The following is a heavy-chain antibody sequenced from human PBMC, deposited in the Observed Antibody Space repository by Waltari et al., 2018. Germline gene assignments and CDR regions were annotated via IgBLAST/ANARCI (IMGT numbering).Heavy chain of an antibody. CDR2: ISSSSRTI. Sequence: EVQLVESGGGLVQPGGSLRLSCAASGFTFSSYSMNWVRQAPGKGLEWVSYISSSSRTISYADLVKGRFTISRDNAKNSLYLQMNSLRAEDTAVYYCARVTPGYSYGYGAFDIWGQGTMVTVSS. CDR3: ARVTPGYSYGYGAFDI. J-gene: IGHJ3*02. V-gene: IGHV3-48*04. CDR1: GFTFSSYS. D-gene: IGHD5-18*01.